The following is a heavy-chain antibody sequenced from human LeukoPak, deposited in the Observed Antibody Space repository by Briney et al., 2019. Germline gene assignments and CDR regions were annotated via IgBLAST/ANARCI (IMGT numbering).Heavy chain of an antibody. V-gene: IGHV4-59*12. J-gene: IGHJ6*03. CDR2: IYYSGST. CDR1: GGSISSYY. D-gene: IGHD6-13*01. CDR3: ARDNQQRYYMDV. Sequence: PSETLSLTCTVSGGSISSYYWSWIRQPPGKGLEWIGYIYYSGSTNYNPSLKSRVTISVDTSKNQFSLKLSSVTAADTAVYYCARDNQQRYYMDVWGKGTTVTVSS.